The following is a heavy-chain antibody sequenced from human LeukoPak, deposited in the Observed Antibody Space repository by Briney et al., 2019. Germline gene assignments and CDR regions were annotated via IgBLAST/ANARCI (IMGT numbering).Heavy chain of an antibody. CDR1: GFTFSSHW. V-gene: IGHV3-74*01. D-gene: IGHD4-17*01. J-gene: IGHJ5*02. CDR2: INSDGSSI. Sequence: GGSLRLSGAASGFTFSSHWMHWVRQAPGKGLAWVSRINSDGSSISYADSVKGRFTISRDNAKNTLYLQMNSLRAEDTAVYYCARPPYGDYVTWFDPWGQGTLVTVSS. CDR3: ARPPYGDYVTWFDP.